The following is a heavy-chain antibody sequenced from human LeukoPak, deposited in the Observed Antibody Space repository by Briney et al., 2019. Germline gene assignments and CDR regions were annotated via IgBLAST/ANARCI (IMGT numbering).Heavy chain of an antibody. V-gene: IGHV1-69*13. J-gene: IGHJ4*02. Sequence: ASVKVSCKASGGTFSSYAISWVRQAPGQGLEWMGGIIPIFGTANYAQKFQGRVTITADESTSTAYVELSSLRSEDTAVYYSALQWLVKGEGDYWGQGTLVTVSS. CDR2: IIPIFGTA. D-gene: IGHD6-19*01. CDR3: ALQWLVKGEGDY. CDR1: GGTFSSYA.